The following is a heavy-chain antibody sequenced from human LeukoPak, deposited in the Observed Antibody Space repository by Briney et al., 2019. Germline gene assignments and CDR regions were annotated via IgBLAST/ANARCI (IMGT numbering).Heavy chain of an antibody. D-gene: IGHD4-17*01. CDR1: GFTFSSYG. CDR2: ISYDGSNK. V-gene: IGHV3-30*18. Sequence: GGSLRLSCAASGFTFSSYGMHWVRQAPGEGLEWVAVISYDGSNKYYADSVKGRFTISRDNSKNTLYLQMNSLRAEDTAVYYCAKDLDNPNDYGDYKAYYYGMDVWGQGTTVTVSS. CDR3: AKDLDNPNDYGDYKAYYYGMDV. J-gene: IGHJ6*02.